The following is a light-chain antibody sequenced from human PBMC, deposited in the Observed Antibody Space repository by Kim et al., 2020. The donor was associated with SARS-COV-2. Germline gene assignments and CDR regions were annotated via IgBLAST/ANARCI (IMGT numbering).Light chain of an antibody. J-gene: IGLJ3*02. Sequence: QPVLTQPPSVSGAPGQRVTISCTGSSSNIGAGYDVHWYQQLPGTAPKLLIYGNSNRPSGVPDRFSGSKSGTSASLAITGLQAEDEADYYCQSYDSSLRGLGWFGGVSQLTVL. CDR2: GNS. CDR1: SSNIGAGYD. CDR3: QSYDSSLRGLGW. V-gene: IGLV1-40*01.